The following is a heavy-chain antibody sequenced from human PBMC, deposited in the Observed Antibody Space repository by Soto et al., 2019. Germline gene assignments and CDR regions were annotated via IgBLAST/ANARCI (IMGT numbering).Heavy chain of an antibody. CDR1: EFSRTTRGMG. Sequence: SGPTLAHPTGPLTLTCTFSEFSRTTRGMGVAWIRQPQGRGMEWHALIYWNDDPRYSPSLKSRLTITKDTTKNQVVLTMTNMDPVDTAKYYCAHRTPDHGMDVWGQGTMVTVSS. J-gene: IGHJ6*02. V-gene: IGHV2-5*01. CDR3: AHRTPDHGMDV. CDR2: IYWNDDP.